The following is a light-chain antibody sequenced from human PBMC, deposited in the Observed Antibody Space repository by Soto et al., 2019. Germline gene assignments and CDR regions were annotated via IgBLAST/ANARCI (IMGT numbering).Light chain of an antibody. J-gene: IGKJ2*01. CDR3: QQYDYLPPYT. CDR2: DAS. CDR1: QDISNY. Sequence: DIQMTQSPSSLSASVGDRVTITCQASQDISNYLNWYQQKPGKAPKLLIYDASNLETGVPSRFSGRGSGTSFALTISSLQPEDFATYYCQQYDYLPPYTFGQGTKLEIK. V-gene: IGKV1-33*01.